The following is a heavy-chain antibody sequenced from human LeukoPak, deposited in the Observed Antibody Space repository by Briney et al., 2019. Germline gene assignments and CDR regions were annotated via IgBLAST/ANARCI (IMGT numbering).Heavy chain of an antibody. CDR3: ARIVWGQQLVPPLYYYYGMDV. CDR2: IDWDDDK. J-gene: IGHJ6*02. D-gene: IGHD6-13*01. CDR1: GFSLSTSGMC. Sequence: RESGPALVKPTQTLTLTCTFSGFSLSTSGMCVSWIRQPPGKALEWRARIDWDDDKYYSTSLKTRLTISKDTSKNQVILTMTNMDPVDTATYYCARIVWGQQLVPPLYYYYGMDVWGQGTTVTVSS. V-gene: IGHV2-70*11.